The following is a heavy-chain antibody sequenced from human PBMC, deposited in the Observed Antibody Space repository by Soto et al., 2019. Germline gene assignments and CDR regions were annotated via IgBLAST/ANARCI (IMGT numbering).Heavy chain of an antibody. CDR2: ISSSSSTI. V-gene: IGHV3-48*02. D-gene: IGHD2-8*01. CDR3: ARDSRADPRIVLRGGMDV. J-gene: IGHJ6*02. CDR1: GFTFSSYS. Sequence: PGGSLRLSCAASGFTFSSYSMNWVRQAPGKGLEWVSYISSSSSTIYYADSVKGRFTISRDNAKNSLYLQMNSLRDEDTAVYYCARDSRADPRIVLRGGMDVWGQGTTVTVSS.